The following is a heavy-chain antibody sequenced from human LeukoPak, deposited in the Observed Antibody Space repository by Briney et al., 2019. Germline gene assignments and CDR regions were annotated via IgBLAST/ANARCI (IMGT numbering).Heavy chain of an antibody. CDR2: IYSGGST. J-gene: IGHJ4*02. V-gene: IGHV3-66*01. D-gene: IGHD3-22*01. CDR3: ARGSNYYYDVTADYPRY. Sequence: GGSLRLSCAASGLTVSGNYMSWVRQAPGKGLEWVSVIYSGGSTYYADSVKGRFTISRDNSKNTLYLQMNSLRAEDTAVYYCARGSNYYYDVTADYPRYWGQGTLVTVSS. CDR1: GLTVSGNY.